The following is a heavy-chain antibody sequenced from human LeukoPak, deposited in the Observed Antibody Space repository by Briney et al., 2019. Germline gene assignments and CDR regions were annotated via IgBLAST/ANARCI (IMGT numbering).Heavy chain of an antibody. CDR1: GFTFSSYA. J-gene: IGHJ4*02. D-gene: IGHD2-15*01. V-gene: IGHV3-30*14. CDR2: ISYDGSNK. Sequence: GGSLRLSCAASGFTFSSYAMHWVRQAPGKGLEWVAVISYDGSNKYYADSVKGRFTISRDNSKNTLYLQMSSLRAEDTAVYYCVKDVVAAIDFDYWGQGTLVTVSS. CDR3: VKDVVAAIDFDY.